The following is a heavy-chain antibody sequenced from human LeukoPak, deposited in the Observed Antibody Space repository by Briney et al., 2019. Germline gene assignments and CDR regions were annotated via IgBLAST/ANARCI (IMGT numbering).Heavy chain of an antibody. J-gene: IGHJ2*01. V-gene: IGHV4-38-2*02. CDR2: IYHSGST. CDR3: ARVDSGSYHFDL. CDR1: GYSISSGYY. D-gene: IGHD1-26*01. Sequence: SETLSLTCTVSGYSISSGYYWGWIRQPPGKGLEWIGSIYHSGSTYYNPSLKSRVTISVDTSKNQFSLKLSSVTAADTAVYYCARVDSGSYHFDLWGRGTLVTVSS.